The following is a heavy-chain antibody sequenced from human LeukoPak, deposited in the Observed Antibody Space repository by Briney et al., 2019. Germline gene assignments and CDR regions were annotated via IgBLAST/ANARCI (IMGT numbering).Heavy chain of an antibody. CDR3: ARCRQLLPPDYYYYMDV. J-gene: IGHJ6*03. V-gene: IGHV1-18*01. D-gene: IGHD2-15*01. CDR2: ISAYNGDT. Sequence: GASVKVSCKASGYTFSNYGITWVRQAPGQGLEWMGWISAYNGDTNYAQKLQGRVTMTTDTSTSTAYMELRSLRSDDTAVYYCARCRQLLPPDYYYYMDVWGKGTTVTVSS. CDR1: GYTFSNYG.